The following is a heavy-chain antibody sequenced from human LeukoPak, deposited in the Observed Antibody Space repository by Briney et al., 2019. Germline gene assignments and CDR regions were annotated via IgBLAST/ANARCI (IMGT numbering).Heavy chain of an antibody. CDR1: GFTFSSYS. V-gene: IGHV3-48*04. CDR3: ARDLIVGTTYFDY. Sequence: GGSLRLSCAASGFTFSSYSTNWVRQAPGKGLEWVPYISSSSSTIYYADSVKGRFTISRDNAKNSLYLQMNSLRAEDTAVYYCARDLIVGTTYFDYWGQGTLVTVSS. J-gene: IGHJ4*02. D-gene: IGHD1-26*01. CDR2: ISSSSSTI.